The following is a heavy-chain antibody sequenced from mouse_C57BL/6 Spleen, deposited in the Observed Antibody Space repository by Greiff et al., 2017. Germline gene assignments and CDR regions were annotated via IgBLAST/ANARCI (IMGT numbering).Heavy chain of an antibody. Sequence: ESGPGLVKPSQSLSLTCSVTGYSITSGYYWNWIRQFPGNKLEWMGYISYDGSNNYNPSLKNRISITRDTSKNQVFLKLNSVTTEDTATYYCARDRYYYGSSHWYFDVWGTGTTVTVSS. V-gene: IGHV3-6*01. CDR1: GYSITSGYY. J-gene: IGHJ1*03. D-gene: IGHD1-1*01. CDR3: ARDRYYYGSSHWYFDV. CDR2: ISYDGSN.